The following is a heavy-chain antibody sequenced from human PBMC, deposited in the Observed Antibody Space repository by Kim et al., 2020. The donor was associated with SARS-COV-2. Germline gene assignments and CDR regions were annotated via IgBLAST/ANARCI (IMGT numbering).Heavy chain of an antibody. J-gene: IGHJ4*01. Sequence: GGSLRLSCAASGFTFSSYGMHWVRQAPGKGLEWVAVISYDGSNKYYADSVKGRFTISRDNSKNTLYLQMNSLRAEDTAVYYCAKDFVRGVIITVIDYWG. V-gene: IGHV3-30*18. CDR1: GFTFSSYG. D-gene: IGHD3-10*02. CDR3: AKDFVRGVIITVIDY. CDR2: ISYDGSNK.